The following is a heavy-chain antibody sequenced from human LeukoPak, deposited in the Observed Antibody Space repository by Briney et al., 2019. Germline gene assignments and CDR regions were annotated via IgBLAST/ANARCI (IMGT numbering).Heavy chain of an antibody. Sequence: GGSLRLSCAASGFTFSDYWMHWVRQAPGKGLVWVSRVNPDGSSASYADSVKGRFTISRDNAKNTLYLQMNSLRAEDTAVYYCARFKVTVTSIPWGQGTLVTVSS. CDR2: VNPDGSSA. CDR1: GFTFSDYW. D-gene: IGHD4-11*01. J-gene: IGHJ5*02. V-gene: IGHV3-74*01. CDR3: ARFKVTVTSIP.